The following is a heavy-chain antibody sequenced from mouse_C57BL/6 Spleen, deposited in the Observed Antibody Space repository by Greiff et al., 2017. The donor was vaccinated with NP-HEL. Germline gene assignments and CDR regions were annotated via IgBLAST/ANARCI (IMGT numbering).Heavy chain of an antibody. CDR3: ARDWGHFDY. CDR2: INPNNGGT. Sequence: SGPELVKPGTSVKMSCKASGYTFTDYNMHWVKQSHGKSLEWIGYINPNNGGTSYNQKFKGKATLTVNKSSSTAYMELRSLTSEDSAVYYCARDWGHFDYWGQGTTLTVSS. D-gene: IGHD4-1*01. V-gene: IGHV1-22*01. J-gene: IGHJ2*01. CDR1: GYTFTDYN.